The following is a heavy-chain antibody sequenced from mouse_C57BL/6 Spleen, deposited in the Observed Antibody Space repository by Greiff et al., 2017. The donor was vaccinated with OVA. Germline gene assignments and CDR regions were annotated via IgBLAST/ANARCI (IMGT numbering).Heavy chain of an antibody. CDR1: GYSFTGYY. V-gene: IGHV1-42*01. CDR3: ARYYGSSEVFDY. D-gene: IGHD1-1*01. J-gene: IGHJ2*01. CDR2: INPSTGGT. Sequence: EVKLVESGPELVKPGASVKISCKASGYSFTGYYMNWVKQSPEKSLEWIGEINPSTGGTTYNQKFKDKATLTVDKSSSTAYMQLSSLTSEDSAVYYCARYYGSSEVFDYWGQGTTLTVSS.